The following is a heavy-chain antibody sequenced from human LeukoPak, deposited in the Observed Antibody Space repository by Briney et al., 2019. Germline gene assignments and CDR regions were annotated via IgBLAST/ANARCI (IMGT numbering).Heavy chain of an antibody. CDR3: ARTGSGWSSWGEYYYYYMDV. D-gene: IGHD6-19*01. CDR1: GYTFTSYT. V-gene: IGHV7-4-1*02. CDR2: ISTNTGNP. Sequence: ASVKVSCKASGYTFTSYTMNWVRQAPGQGLEWMGWISTNTGNPTYAQGFTGRFVFSLDTSVSTAYLQISSLKAEDTAVYYCARTGSGWSSWGEYYYYYMDVWGKGTTVTVSS. J-gene: IGHJ6*03.